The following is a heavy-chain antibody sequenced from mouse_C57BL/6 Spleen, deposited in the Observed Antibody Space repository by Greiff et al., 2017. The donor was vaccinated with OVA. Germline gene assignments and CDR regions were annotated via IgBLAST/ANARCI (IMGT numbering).Heavy chain of an antibody. J-gene: IGHJ1*03. D-gene: IGHD4-1*01. Sequence: EVQLQESGGGLVQPGGSLKLSCAASVFTFSDYYMYWVRQTPEKRLEWVAYISNGGGSTYYPDTVKGRFTISRDNAKNTLYLQMSRLKSEDTAMYYCARQRVGLWYFDVWGTGTTVTVSS. CDR3: ARQRVGLWYFDV. V-gene: IGHV5-12*01. CDR2: ISNGGGST. CDR1: VFTFSDYY.